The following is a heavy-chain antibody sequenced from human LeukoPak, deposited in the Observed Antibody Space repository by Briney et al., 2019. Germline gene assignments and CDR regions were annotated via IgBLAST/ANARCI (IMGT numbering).Heavy chain of an antibody. V-gene: IGHV4-39*07. D-gene: IGHD2-21*02. Sequence: SETLSLTCTVSGGSISSSSSYWGWIRQPPGKGLEWIGSIYHSGSTYYNPSLKSRVTISVDTSKNQFSLKLSSVTAADTAVYYCARDGVVVTAPFDYWGQGTLVTVSS. CDR1: GGSISSSSSY. CDR2: IYHSGST. J-gene: IGHJ4*02. CDR3: ARDGVVVTAPFDY.